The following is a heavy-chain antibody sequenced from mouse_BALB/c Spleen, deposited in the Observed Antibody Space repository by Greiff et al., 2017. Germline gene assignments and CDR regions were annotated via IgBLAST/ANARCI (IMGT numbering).Heavy chain of an antibody. Sequence: EVKLQESGGGLVQPGGSLKLSCAASGFTFSSYTMSWVRQTPEKRLEWVAYISNGGGSTYYPDTVKGRFTISRDNAKNTLYLQMSSLKSEDTAMYYCARHPGVRQRDFDDWGQGTTLTVSS. D-gene: IGHD2-14*01. CDR1: GFTFSSYT. J-gene: IGHJ2*01. CDR2: ISNGGGST. CDR3: ARHPGVRQRDFDD. V-gene: IGHV5-12-2*01.